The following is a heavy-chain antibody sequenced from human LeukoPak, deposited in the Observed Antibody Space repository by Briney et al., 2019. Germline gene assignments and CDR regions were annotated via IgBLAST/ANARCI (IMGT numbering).Heavy chain of an antibody. CDR1: GFTFSSYG. CDR2: IWYDGSNK. CDR3: ARGRGTVDY. V-gene: IGHV3-33*01. J-gene: IGHJ4*02. D-gene: IGHD3-16*01. Sequence: GGSLRLSCAASGFTFSSYGMHWVRQAPGKGLEWVAVIWYDGSNKYYVDSVKGRFTISRDNSKNTLYLQMNSLSAEDTAVYYCARGRGTVDYWGQGTLVTVSS.